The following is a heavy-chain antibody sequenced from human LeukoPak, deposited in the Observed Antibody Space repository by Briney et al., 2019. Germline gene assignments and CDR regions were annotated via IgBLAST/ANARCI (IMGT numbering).Heavy chain of an antibody. CDR3: ARDPQAVAGNFDY. D-gene: IGHD6-19*01. CDR1: GYTFTSYY. J-gene: IGHJ4*02. V-gene: IGHV1-46*01. CDR2: IDPSGGST. Sequence: ASVTVSFKASGYTFTSYYMHWVRQAPGQGLEWMGIIDPSGGSTSYAQKFQGRVTMTRDTSTSTVYMELSSLRSEDTAVYYCARDPQAVAGNFDYWGQGTLVTVSS.